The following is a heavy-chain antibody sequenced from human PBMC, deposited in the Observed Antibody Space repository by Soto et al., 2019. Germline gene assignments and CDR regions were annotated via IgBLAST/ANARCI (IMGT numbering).Heavy chain of an antibody. D-gene: IGHD2-15*01. Sequence: SETLSLTCTVSPGSISSGDYYWSGIRQPPGKGLEWIGYSYYSGSPYYNPSLKSRVTISVDTSKNQFSLKLSSVTAADTAVYYCARVRVLPRGYYYYGMDVWGQGTTVTVSS. J-gene: IGHJ6*02. CDR1: PGSISSGDYY. CDR2: SYYSGSP. V-gene: IGHV4-30-4*01. CDR3: ARVRVLPRGYYYYGMDV.